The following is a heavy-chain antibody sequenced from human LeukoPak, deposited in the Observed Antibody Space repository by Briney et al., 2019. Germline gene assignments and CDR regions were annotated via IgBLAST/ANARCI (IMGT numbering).Heavy chain of an antibody. Sequence: ASETLSLTCTASGGSISSSSYYWGWIRQPPGKGLEWIGSIYYSGSTYYNPSLKSRVTISVDTSKNQFSLKLSSVTAADTAVYYCARFNSGSYQHYFDYWGQGTLVTVSS. CDR3: ARFNSGSYQHYFDY. J-gene: IGHJ4*02. D-gene: IGHD1-26*01. V-gene: IGHV4-39*07. CDR2: IYYSGST. CDR1: GGSISSSSYY.